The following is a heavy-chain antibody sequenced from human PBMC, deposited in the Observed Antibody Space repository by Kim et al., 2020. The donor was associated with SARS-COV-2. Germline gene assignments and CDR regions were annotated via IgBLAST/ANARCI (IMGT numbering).Heavy chain of an antibody. Sequence: GGSLRLSCAASGFTFSIAWMSWVRQTPGKGLEWVGRIKGKTDGETTDYAAPVKGRFTISRDDSKNMVFLEMNNLKTEDTGVYYCATGVLRFFNLWGQGTPVTVSS. CDR1: GFTFSIAW. CDR2: IKGKTDGETT. J-gene: IGHJ4*02. V-gene: IGHV3-15*01. D-gene: IGHD5-12*01. CDR3: ATGVLRFFNL.